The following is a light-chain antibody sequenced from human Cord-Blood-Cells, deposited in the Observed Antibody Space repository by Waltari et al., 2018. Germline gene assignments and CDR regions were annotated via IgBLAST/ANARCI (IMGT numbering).Light chain of an antibody. CDR2: DVS. V-gene: IGLV2-11*01. J-gene: IGLJ2*01. CDR3: CSYAGSYTYVV. CDR1: SSDFGGFNY. Sequence: QSALTQPRSVSGSPGQSLTISCTGTSSDFGGFNYVSLYQQHPGKAPKLMIYDVSKRPSGVPDRFSGSKSGNTASLTISGLQAEDEADYYCCSYAGSYTYVVFGGGTKLTVL.